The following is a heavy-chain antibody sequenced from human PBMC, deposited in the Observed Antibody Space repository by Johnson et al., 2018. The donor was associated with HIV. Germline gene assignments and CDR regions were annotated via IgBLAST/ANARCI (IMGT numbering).Heavy chain of an antibody. CDR3: ARDRHDSSGYYWSMGDAFDI. Sequence: EVQLVESGGGLVQPGGSLRLSCAASGFTVSSNYMSWVRQAPGKGLELVSVIYSGGSTYYADSVKGRFTISRDNSKNTLYLQMNSLRAEDTAVYYCARDRHDSSGYYWSMGDAFDIWGQGTMVTVSS. J-gene: IGHJ3*02. CDR2: IYSGGST. D-gene: IGHD3-22*01. V-gene: IGHV3-66*01. CDR1: GFTVSSNY.